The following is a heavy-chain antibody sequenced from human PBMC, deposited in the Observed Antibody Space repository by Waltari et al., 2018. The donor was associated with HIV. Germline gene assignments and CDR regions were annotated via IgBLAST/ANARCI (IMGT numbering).Heavy chain of an antibody. CDR1: GGSFSGYY. CDR2: IHHSGGT. CDR3: ASRSPRYNWNWWGYYFDF. V-gene: IGHV4-34*01. J-gene: IGHJ4*02. D-gene: IGHD1-7*01. Sequence: QVQLQQWGAGLLKPSETLSLTCAVYGGSFSGYYWNWIRQPPGKGLEWIGEIHHSGGTNYNPSLKSRVTISVDTSKNQFSLKLSSVTAADTALYFCASRSPRYNWNWWGYYFDFWGQGTLVTVSS.